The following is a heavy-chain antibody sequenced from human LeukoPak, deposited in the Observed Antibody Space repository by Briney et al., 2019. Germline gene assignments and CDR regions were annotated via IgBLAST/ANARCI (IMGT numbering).Heavy chain of an antibody. D-gene: IGHD3-22*01. CDR1: GFTFSSYS. V-gene: IGHV3-21*01. J-gene: IGHJ4*02. Sequence: GGSLRLPCAASGFTFSSYSMNWVRQAPGKGLEWVSSISSSSYIYYADSVKGRFTISRDNAKNSLYLQMNSLRAEDTAVYYCARDGGDNYYDSSGLYYFDYWGQGTLVTVSS. CDR3: ARDGGDNYYDSSGLYYFDY. CDR2: ISSSSYI.